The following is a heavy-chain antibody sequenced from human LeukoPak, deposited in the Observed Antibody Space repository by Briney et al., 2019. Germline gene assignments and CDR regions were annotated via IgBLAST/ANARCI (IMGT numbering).Heavy chain of an antibody. D-gene: IGHD1-1*01. V-gene: IGHV3-23*01. Sequence: PGGSLRLSCAASGFTFSSYGMTWVRQAPGKGLEWVSAITGSGGSTYYADSVKGRFTISRDNSKNTLYMQMNSLRVEDTAIYYCAKGGGISTNWRFDCWGQGTLVTVSS. CDR1: GFTFSSYG. J-gene: IGHJ4*02. CDR3: AKGGGISTNWRFDC. CDR2: ITGSGGST.